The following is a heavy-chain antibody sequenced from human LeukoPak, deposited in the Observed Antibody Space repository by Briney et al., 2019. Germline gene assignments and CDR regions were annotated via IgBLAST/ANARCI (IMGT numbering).Heavy chain of an antibody. J-gene: IGHJ4*02. CDR2: ISASGGRT. Sequence: GGSLRLSCAASGFTFSSYAMSWVRQAPGKGLEWVSDISASGGRTYDADSVKGRFTISRDDSRNTLYLQMNSLRGDDTAVYYCAKDVGKWESLHFFDYWGQGTLVTVSS. CDR1: GFTFSSYA. D-gene: IGHD1-26*01. CDR3: AKDVGKWESLHFFDY. V-gene: IGHV3-23*01.